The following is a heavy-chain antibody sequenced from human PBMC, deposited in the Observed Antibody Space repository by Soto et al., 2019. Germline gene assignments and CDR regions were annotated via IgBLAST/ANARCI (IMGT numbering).Heavy chain of an antibody. CDR2: IYYSGST. CDR1: GGSISSGGYY. J-gene: IGHJ4*02. Sequence: SETLSLTCTVSGGSISSGGYYWSWIRQHPGKGLEWIGYIYYSGSTYYNPSLKSRVTISVDTSKNQFSLKLSSVTAADTAVYYCARVVSYSTSPTNDYWGQGTLVTVSS. V-gene: IGHV4-31*03. CDR3: ARVVSYSTSPTNDY. D-gene: IGHD2-2*01.